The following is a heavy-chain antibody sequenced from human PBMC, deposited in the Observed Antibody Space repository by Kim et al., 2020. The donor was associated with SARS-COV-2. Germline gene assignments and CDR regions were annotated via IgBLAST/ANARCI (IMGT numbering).Heavy chain of an antibody. Sequence: YVKGPFTISRDHAKNSLYLQMNSLRAEDTALYYCAKDHSYYYDSSGYKDYWGQGTLVTVSS. CDR3: AKDHSYYYDSSGYKDY. D-gene: IGHD3-22*01. V-gene: IGHV3-9*01. J-gene: IGHJ4*02.